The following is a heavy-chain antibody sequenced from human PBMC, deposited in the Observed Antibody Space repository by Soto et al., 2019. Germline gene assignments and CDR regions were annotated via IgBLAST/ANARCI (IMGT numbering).Heavy chain of an antibody. D-gene: IGHD5-18*01. J-gene: IGHJ3*01. CDR1: GFTFSSYA. CDR3: SKDVIGYSYGADASDF. CDR2: ISGSRGST. V-gene: IGHV3-23*01. Sequence: EVQLLESGGGLLQPGGSLRLSCAASGFTFSSYAISWVRQAPGKGLEWVSAISGSRGSTYYADSVKGRFTISRDNSNNALYLHMNGLIAEDTAVYYFSKDVIGYSYGADASDFACRGTIVGVGS.